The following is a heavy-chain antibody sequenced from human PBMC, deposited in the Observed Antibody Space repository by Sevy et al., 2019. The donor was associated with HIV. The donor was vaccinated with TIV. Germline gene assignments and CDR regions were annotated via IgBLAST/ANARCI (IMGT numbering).Heavy chain of an antibody. Sequence: ASVKVSCKVSGYTLSKLFIHWVRQAPGKGLEWMGNYDPQDVETTYARSFQGRVTMTEDTSTDTAYMELSSLTAEDTAVYYCATVGLRSCSGASCYQGDWLDPWGQGTLVTVSS. CDR3: ATVGLRSCSGASCYQGDWLDP. CDR2: YDPQDVET. D-gene: IGHD2-15*01. CDR1: GYTLSKLF. V-gene: IGHV1-24*01. J-gene: IGHJ5*02.